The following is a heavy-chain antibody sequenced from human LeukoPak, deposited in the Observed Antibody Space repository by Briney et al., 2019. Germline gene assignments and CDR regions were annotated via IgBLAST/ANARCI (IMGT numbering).Heavy chain of an antibody. J-gene: IGHJ3*02. V-gene: IGHV1-46*01. D-gene: IGHD3-10*01. CDR2: ISPSGGST. CDR3: ARDLKNARFGESLAFDI. CDR1: GYTFTSNY. Sequence: ASVKVSCKAFGYTFTSNYMHWVRQAPGQGPEWMGVISPSGGSTTYAQKFQGRVTLTRDMSTSTDYLELSSLRSEDTAVYYCARDLKNARFGESLAFDIWGQGTMVTVSS.